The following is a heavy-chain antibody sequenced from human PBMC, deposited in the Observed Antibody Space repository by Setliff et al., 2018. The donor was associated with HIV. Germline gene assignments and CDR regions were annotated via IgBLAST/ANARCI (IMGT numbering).Heavy chain of an antibody. CDR3: ARENYYGSGSYLFSDYYYYGMDV. Sequence: SETLSLTCTVSGYSISSGYYWGWIRQPPGKGLEWIGSIYYSGSTYYNPSLKSRVTISVDTSKNQFSLKLSSVTAADTAVYYCARENYYGSGSYLFSDYYYYGMDVWGQGTTVTV. J-gene: IGHJ6*02. CDR1: GYSISSGYY. CDR2: IYYSGST. V-gene: IGHV4-38-2*02. D-gene: IGHD3-10*01.